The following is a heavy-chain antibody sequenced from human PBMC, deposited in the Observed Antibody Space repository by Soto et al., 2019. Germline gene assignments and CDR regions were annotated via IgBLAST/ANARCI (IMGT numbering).Heavy chain of an antibody. J-gene: IGHJ4*02. V-gene: IGHV3-74*01. Sequence: GGSLRLSCAASGFTFSSYWMHWVRQAPGKGLVWVSRINSDGSSTSYADSVKGRFTISRDNAKNTLYLQMNSLRAEDTAVYYCARGTKYKYYDFWSGSGVMVRWGQGTLVTVSS. CDR1: GFTFSSYW. D-gene: IGHD3-3*01. CDR3: ARGTKYKYYDFWSGSGVMVR. CDR2: INSDGSST.